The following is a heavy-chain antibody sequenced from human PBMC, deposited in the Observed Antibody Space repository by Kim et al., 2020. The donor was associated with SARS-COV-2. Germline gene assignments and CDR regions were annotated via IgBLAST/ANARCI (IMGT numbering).Heavy chain of an antibody. V-gene: IGHV1-18*01. CDR2: ISAYNGNT. Sequence: ASVKVSCKASGYTFTSYGISWVRQAPGQGLEWMGWISAYNGNTNYAQKLQGRVTMTTDTSTSTAYMELRSLRSDDTAVYYCARGLRELPRKYYYGSGSYRWFDPWGQGTLVTVSS. CDR3: ARGLRELPRKYYYGSGSYRWFDP. CDR1: GYTFTSYG. J-gene: IGHJ5*02. D-gene: IGHD3-10*01.